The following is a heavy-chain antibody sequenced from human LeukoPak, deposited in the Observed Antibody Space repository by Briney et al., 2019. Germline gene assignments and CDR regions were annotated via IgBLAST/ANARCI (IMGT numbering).Heavy chain of an antibody. J-gene: IGHJ4*02. Sequence: SETLSLTCTVSGGSISSYYWSWIRQSPGKGLEWIGYIYYSGSTNYNPSLKSRVTISVDTSKNQFSLKLSSVTAADTAVYYCARVYDFWSGYLGGYFDYWGQGTLVTVSS. CDR2: IYYSGST. CDR1: GGSISSYY. V-gene: IGHV4-59*01. D-gene: IGHD3-3*01. CDR3: ARVYDFWSGYLGGYFDY.